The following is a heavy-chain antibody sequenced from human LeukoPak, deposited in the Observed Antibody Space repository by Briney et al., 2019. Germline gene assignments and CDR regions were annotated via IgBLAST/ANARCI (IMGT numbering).Heavy chain of an antibody. CDR2: ISYDGSNK. Sequence: GGSLRLSCAASGFTFSSYGMHWVRQAPGKGLEWVAVISYDGSNKYYADSVKGRFTISRDNSKNTLYLQMNSLRAEDTAVYYCAKAGYCSSTSCSTPGIDYWGQGTLVTVSS. CDR1: GFTFSSYG. V-gene: IGHV3-30*18. D-gene: IGHD2-2*01. CDR3: AKAGYCSSTSCSTPGIDY. J-gene: IGHJ4*02.